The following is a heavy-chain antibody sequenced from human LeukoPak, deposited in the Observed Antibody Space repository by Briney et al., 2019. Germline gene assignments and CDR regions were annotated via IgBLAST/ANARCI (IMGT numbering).Heavy chain of an antibody. D-gene: IGHD2-15*01. J-gene: IGHJ4*02. CDR2: INHSGST. V-gene: IGHV4-34*01. Sequence: SETLSLTCAVYGGSFSGYYWSWIRQPPGKGLEWIGEINHSGSTNYNPSLKSRVTISVDTPKNQFSLKLSSVTAADTAVYYCARGPANIVVVGVASYFDYWGQGTLVTVSA. CDR3: ARGPANIVVVGVASYFDY. CDR1: GGSFSGYY.